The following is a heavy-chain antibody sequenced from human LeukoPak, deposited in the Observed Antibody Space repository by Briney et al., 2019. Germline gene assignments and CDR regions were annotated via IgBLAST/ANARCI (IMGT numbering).Heavy chain of an antibody. J-gene: IGHJ4*02. CDR3: ARASGTGQGGYSLDY. CDR1: GYTFTGYY. CDR2: INPNSGGT. V-gene: IGHV1-2*02. D-gene: IGHD5-12*01. Sequence: VASVKVSCKASGYTFTGYYMHWVRQAPGQGLEWMGWINPNSGGTNYAQKFQGRVTMTRDTSISTAYMELSRLRSDDTAVYYCARASGTGQGGYSLDYWGQGTLVTVSS.